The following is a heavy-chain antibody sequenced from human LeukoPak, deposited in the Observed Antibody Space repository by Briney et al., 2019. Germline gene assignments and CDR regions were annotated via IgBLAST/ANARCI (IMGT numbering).Heavy chain of an antibody. Sequence: PGRSLRLSCAASGFTFSSYAMHWVRQAPGKGLEWVAVISYDGSNKYYADSVKGRFTISRDNSKNTLYLQMNSLRAEDTAVYYCARDQGSSSYPDYWGQGTLVTVSS. CDR2: ISYDGSNK. CDR1: GFTFSSYA. V-gene: IGHV3-30*04. CDR3: ARDQGSSSYPDY. D-gene: IGHD6-13*01. J-gene: IGHJ4*02.